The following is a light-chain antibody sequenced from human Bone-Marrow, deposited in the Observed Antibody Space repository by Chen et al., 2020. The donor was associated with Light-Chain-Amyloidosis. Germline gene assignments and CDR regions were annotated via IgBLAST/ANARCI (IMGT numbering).Light chain of an antibody. Sequence: SYVLTQPSSVSVAPGQTATIACGGNNIGSTSVHWYQQTPGQAPLLVVYDDSDRPSGIPERLSGSTSGNTATLTISRVEAGKEAAYYCQVWDTSSDRPVFGRGTKLTVL. CDR1: NIGSTS. CDR3: QVWDTSSDRPV. CDR2: DDS. V-gene: IGLV3-21*02. J-gene: IGLJ3*02.